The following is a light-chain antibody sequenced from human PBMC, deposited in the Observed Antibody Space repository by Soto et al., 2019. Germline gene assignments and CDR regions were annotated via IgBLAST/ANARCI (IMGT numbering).Light chain of an antibody. CDR2: GAS. J-gene: IGKJ2*01. Sequence: EIMMTQSPGTLSVSPGERATLSCRASQSVGDQLAWYQQKPGQPPRLLIYGASTRATGIPARFSGSGSGKAFTHTFSSLQSEEFAVYYYQHYNGWVKTFGQGTKLEIK. V-gene: IGKV3D-15*01. CDR3: QHYNGWVKT. CDR1: QSVGDQ.